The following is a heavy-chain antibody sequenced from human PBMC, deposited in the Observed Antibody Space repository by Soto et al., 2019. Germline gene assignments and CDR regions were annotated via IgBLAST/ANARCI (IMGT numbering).Heavy chain of an antibody. CDR1: GGSISSGGYY. CDR3: ARVIDIVATGENAFDI. J-gene: IGHJ3*02. CDR2: IYYSGST. V-gene: IGHV4-31*03. D-gene: IGHD5-12*01. Sequence: QVQLQESGPGLVKPSQTLSLTCTVSGGSISSGGYYWSWIRQHPGKGLEWIGYIYYSGSTYYNPSLKSRVTISVDTSKNQFSLKLSSVTAADTAVYYCARVIDIVATGENAFDIWGQGTMVTVSS.